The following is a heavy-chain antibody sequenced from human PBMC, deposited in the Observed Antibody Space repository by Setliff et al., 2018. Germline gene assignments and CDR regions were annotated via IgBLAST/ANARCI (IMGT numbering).Heavy chain of an antibody. V-gene: IGHV1-2*02. J-gene: IGHJ4*02. CDR2: INPNSGGT. CDR3: ARGLYDWFGCMDF. CDR1: GYTFTGYL. Sequence: GASVKVSCKASGYTFTGYLMHWVRQVPGRGLEWMGWINPNSGGTKYAQKFQARVTMTRDTSISTVYMELSSLRSDDTAVYYCARGLYDWFGCMDFWGLGTLVTVSS. D-gene: IGHD3-9*01.